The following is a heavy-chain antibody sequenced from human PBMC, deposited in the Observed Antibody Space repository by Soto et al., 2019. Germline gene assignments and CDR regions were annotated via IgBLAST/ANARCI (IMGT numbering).Heavy chain of an antibody. D-gene: IGHD2-2*01. V-gene: IGHV3-21*01. CDR2: ISSSSSYI. Sequence: GGSLRLSCAASGFTFSSYSMNWVRQAPGKGLEWVSSISSSSSYIYYADSVKGRFTISRDNAKNSLYLQMNSLRAEDTAVYYCARDISSRPAAASFDYWGQGTLVTVSS. CDR1: GFTFSSYS. J-gene: IGHJ4*02. CDR3: ARDISSRPAAASFDY.